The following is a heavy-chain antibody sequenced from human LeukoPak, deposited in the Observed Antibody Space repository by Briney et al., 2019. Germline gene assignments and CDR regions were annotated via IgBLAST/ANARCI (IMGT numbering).Heavy chain of an antibody. CDR3: ASSSSWYSGLDY. CDR2: IYGGGST. CDR1: GFTVSSNY. J-gene: IGHJ4*02. V-gene: IGHV3-53*01. D-gene: IGHD6-13*01. Sequence: GGSLRLSCAASGFTVSSNYMSWVRHAPGKGLEWVSVIYGGGSTYYADSVKGRFTMSRDNSKNTLYLQMNSLRAEDTAVYYCASSSSWYSGLDYWGQGTLVTVSS.